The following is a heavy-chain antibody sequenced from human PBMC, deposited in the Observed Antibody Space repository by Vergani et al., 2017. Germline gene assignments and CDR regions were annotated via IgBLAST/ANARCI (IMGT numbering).Heavy chain of an antibody. CDR1: GGSISSDNW. Sequence: QVQLQQWGPGLVTPSGTLSLTCAVYGGSISSDNWWNWVRQAPGKGLQWIGEIHRSRSTNYNPSLRRRVTISLDKSKNQFSLKLTSVTAGDTAVYFCARELSYYYGLGSDDYNPYYYEGMDVWGPGTTVTVSS. D-gene: IGHD3-10*01. CDR3: ARELSYYYGLGSDDYNPYYYEGMDV. J-gene: IGHJ6*02. CDR2: IHRSRST. V-gene: IGHV4-4*02.